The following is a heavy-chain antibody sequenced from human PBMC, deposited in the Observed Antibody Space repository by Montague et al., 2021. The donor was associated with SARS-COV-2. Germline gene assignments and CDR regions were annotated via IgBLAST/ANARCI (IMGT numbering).Heavy chain of an antibody. V-gene: IGHV4-34*01. Sequence: SETLSLTCAVYGGSLSGYYWSRIRQPPGKGLEWIGEINHSGSTNYNPSLKSRVTISVDTSKNQFSLKLSSVTAADTAVYYCARVRYYGSGTSLGMDVWGQGTTVTVSS. CDR2: INHSGST. D-gene: IGHD3-10*01. CDR1: GGSLSGYY. J-gene: IGHJ6*02. CDR3: ARVRYYGSGTSLGMDV.